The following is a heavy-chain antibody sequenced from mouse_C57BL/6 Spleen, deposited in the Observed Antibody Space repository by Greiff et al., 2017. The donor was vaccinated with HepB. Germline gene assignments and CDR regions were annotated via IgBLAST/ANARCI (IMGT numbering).Heavy chain of an antibody. CDR3: TRIPYYGY. V-gene: IGHV14-4*01. D-gene: IGHD1-1*01. Sequence: VQLKESGAELVRPGASVKLSCTASGFNIKDDYMHWVKQRPEQGLEWIGWIDPENGDTEYASKFQGKATITADTSSNTAYLQLSSLTSEDTAVYYCTRIPYYGYWGQGTTLTVSS. CDR1: GFNIKDDY. J-gene: IGHJ2*01. CDR2: IDPENGDT.